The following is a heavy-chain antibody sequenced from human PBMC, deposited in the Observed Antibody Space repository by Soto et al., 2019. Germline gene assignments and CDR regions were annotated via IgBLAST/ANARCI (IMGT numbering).Heavy chain of an antibody. J-gene: IGHJ4*02. CDR3: ALGSGDYYDRSGYY. V-gene: IGHV3-23*01. CDR2: ISSSGGST. CDR1: GFTFSSYA. Sequence: GGSLRLSCAASGFTFSSYAMNWVRQAPGKGLEWVSAISSSGGSTYYADSVKGRFTISRDNSKNTLYLQMNSLRAEDAAVYYCALGSGDYYDRSGYYWGQGTLVTVSS. D-gene: IGHD3-22*01.